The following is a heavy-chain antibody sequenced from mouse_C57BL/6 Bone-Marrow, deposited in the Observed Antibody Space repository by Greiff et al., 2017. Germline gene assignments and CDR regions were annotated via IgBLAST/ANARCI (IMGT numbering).Heavy chain of an antibody. CDR3: TTDYGSSYPAWFAY. J-gene: IGHJ3*01. Sequence: VQLQQSGAELVRPGASVKLSCTASGFNIKDDYMHWVKQRPEQGLEWIGWIDPENGDTEYASKFQGKATITADTSSNTAYLPLSSLTSEDTAVYYCTTDYGSSYPAWFAYWGQGTLVTVSA. CDR2: IDPENGDT. V-gene: IGHV14-4*01. D-gene: IGHD1-1*01. CDR1: GFNIKDDY.